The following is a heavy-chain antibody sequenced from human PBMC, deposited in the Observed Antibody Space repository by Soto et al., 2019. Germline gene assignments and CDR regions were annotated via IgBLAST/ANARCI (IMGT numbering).Heavy chain of an antibody. CDR3: ARRLVATSYYYYYYMDV. D-gene: IGHD5-12*01. J-gene: IGHJ6*03. CDR1: GYTFTSYD. V-gene: IGHV1-8*01. Sequence: ASVKVSCKASGYTFTSYDINWVRQATGQGLEWMGWMNPNSGNTDYAQKFQGRVTMTRNTSISTAYMELSSLKSEDTAVYYCARRLVATSYYYYYYMDVWGKGTTVTVSS. CDR2: MNPNSGNT.